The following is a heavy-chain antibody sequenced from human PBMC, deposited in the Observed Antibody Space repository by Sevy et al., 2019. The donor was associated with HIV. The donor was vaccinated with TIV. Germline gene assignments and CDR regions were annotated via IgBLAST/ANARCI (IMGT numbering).Heavy chain of an antibody. CDR3: TRNGGAFDNGFDP. Sequence: GGSLRLSCAASGFTFHYYNMNWVRQAPGKGLEWLSSISGSGDYIYYADSVEGRFTISRDNAKNSLNLQMNSLRAEDTAVYYCTRNGGAFDNGFDPWGQGTLVTVSS. D-gene: IGHD2-8*01. CDR1: GFTFHYYN. CDR2: ISGSGDYI. V-gene: IGHV3-21*01. J-gene: IGHJ5*02.